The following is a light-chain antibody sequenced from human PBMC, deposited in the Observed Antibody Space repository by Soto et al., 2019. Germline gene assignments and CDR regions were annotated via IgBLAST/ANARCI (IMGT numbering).Light chain of an antibody. CDR3: QQYNDWPQT. Sequence: EIVMTQSPATLSVSPGERATLSCRASQSISINLAWYQQKPGQTPRLLIYGAATRATGIPARFSGSASGPEFILTISSLQSEDFVVYYCQQYNDWPQTFGQGTKVEIK. J-gene: IGKJ1*01. V-gene: IGKV3-15*01. CDR2: GAA. CDR1: QSISIN.